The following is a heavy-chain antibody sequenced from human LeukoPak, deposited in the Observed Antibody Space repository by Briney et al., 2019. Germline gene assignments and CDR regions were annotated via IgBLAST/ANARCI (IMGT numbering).Heavy chain of an antibody. CDR3: ARDLGGYDNDY. CDR2: ISSSSSYI. CDR1: GFTFSSYA. D-gene: IGHD5-12*01. Sequence: PGGSLRLSCAAPGFTFSSYAMTWVRQAPGKGLEWVSSISSSSSYIYYADSVKGRFTISRDNAKNSLYLQMNSLRAEDTAVYYCARDLGGYDNDYWGQGTLVTVSS. V-gene: IGHV3-21*01. J-gene: IGHJ4*02.